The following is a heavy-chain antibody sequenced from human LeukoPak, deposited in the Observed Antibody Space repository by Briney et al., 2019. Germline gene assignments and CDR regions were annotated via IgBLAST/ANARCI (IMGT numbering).Heavy chain of an antibody. CDR3: AKDPQVAARPRYFQH. Sequence: GGSLRLSCAASGITVSRNYMSWVRQAPGKGLEWVSIIYSGGATYYADSVKGRFTISRDNSKNTLYLQMNSLRAEDTAVYYCAKDPQVAARPRYFQHWGQGTLVTVSS. CDR2: IYSGGAT. D-gene: IGHD6-6*01. V-gene: IGHV3-66*02. J-gene: IGHJ1*01. CDR1: GITVSRNY.